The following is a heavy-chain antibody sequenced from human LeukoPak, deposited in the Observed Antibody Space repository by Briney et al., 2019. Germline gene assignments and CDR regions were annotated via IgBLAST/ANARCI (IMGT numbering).Heavy chain of an antibody. CDR2: ISGDGGST. CDR3: AKDWSLSTLGYFDY. J-gene: IGHJ4*02. V-gene: IGHV3-43*02. Sequence: GGSLRLSCAASGFTFDDYAMHWVRHAPGKGLEWVSLISGDGGSTYYADSVKGRFTISRDNRKNSLYLQMNSLRTEDTALYYCAKDWSLSTLGYFDYWGQGTLVTVSS. D-gene: IGHD3-10*01. CDR1: GFTFDDYA.